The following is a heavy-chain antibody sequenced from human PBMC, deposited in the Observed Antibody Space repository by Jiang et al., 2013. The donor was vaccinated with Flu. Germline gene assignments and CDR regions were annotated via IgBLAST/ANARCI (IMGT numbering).Heavy chain of an antibody. J-gene: IGHJ4*02. D-gene: IGHD5-12*01. CDR1: GFTFSTYS. CDR2: INDDGTIT. Sequence: VQLLESGGGLENPGGSLRLSCTASGFTFSTYSMSWVRQAPGQGLEWVSVINDDGTITHYADSVRGRFTISRDNSRNTVYLQMNSLRVEDTAVYYCARKTSGPTPFDYWGQGILVTVSS. V-gene: IGHV3-23*03. CDR3: ARKTSGPTPFDY.